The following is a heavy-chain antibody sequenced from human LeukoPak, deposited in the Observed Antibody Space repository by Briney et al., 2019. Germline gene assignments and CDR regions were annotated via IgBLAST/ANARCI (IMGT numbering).Heavy chain of an antibody. CDR1: GGSFSGYY. D-gene: IGHD3-10*01. J-gene: IGHJ4*02. CDR3: ARQLVVRGVIDY. V-gene: IGHV4-34*01. CDR2: INHSGST. Sequence: SETLSLTCAVYGGSFSGYYWSWIRQPPAKGLEWIGEINHSGSTNYNPSPKSRVTMSVDTSKNQFSLKLSSVTAADTAVYYCARQLVVRGVIDYWGQGTLVTVSS.